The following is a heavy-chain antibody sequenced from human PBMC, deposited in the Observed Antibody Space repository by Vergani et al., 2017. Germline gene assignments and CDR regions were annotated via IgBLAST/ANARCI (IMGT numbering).Heavy chain of an antibody. J-gene: IGHJ5*02. Sequence: EVQLEESGGGLVLPGRSLRLFCVASGFTSAGYAMHWVRQAPGKGLEWVSGISWNSNSIGYADSVKGRFTISRDNAKNSLYLQMNSLRAEDTALYYCAKDLGASSGRGWFDPWGQGTLVTVSS. CDR1: GFTSAGYA. CDR3: AKDLGASSGRGWFDP. CDR2: ISWNSNSI. V-gene: IGHV3-9*02. D-gene: IGHD6-6*01.